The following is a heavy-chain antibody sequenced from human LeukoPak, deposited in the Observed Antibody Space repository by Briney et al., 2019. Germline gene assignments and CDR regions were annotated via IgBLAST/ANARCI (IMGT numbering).Heavy chain of an antibody. CDR3: ARDTLPYYYDSSGYS. J-gene: IGHJ4*02. CDR2: IIPIFGTA. V-gene: IGHV1-69*06. D-gene: IGHD3-22*01. Sequence: SVKVSCKASGGTFSSYAISWVRQAPGQGLEWMGGIIPIFGTANYAQKFQGRVTITADKSTSTAYMELSSLRSEDTAVYYCARDTLPYYYDSSGYSWGQGTLVTVSS. CDR1: GGTFSSYA.